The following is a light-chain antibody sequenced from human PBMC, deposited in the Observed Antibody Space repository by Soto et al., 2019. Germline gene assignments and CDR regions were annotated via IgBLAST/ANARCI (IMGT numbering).Light chain of an antibody. CDR1: QSVNSNY. J-gene: IGKJ1*01. CDR2: GAS. Sequence: EIVLTQSPGTLSSSPGERATLSCRASQSVNSNYLAWYQRKPGQAHRLLIYGASNRGTDIPYRFSASGSGTDFTLTITSLEAEDFAVYYCQQYDSTPPTFGQGTKVEVK. CDR3: QQYDSTPPT. V-gene: IGKV3-20*01.